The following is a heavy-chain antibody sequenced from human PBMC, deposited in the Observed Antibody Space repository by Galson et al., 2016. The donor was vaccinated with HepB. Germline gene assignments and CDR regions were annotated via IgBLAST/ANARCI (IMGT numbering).Heavy chain of an antibody. D-gene: IGHD1-26*01. V-gene: IGHV3-30*03. CDR1: GFTFSSYG. J-gene: IGHJ4*02. CDR3: ARDSSSQWALTH. Sequence: SLRLSCAASGFTFSSYGMHWVRQAPGKGLEWVAVITYDGRKTYYADSVKGRFTISRDNSKNTYLQMISLGAEDTAVYYCARDSSSQWALTHWGQGTLVTGSS. CDR2: ITYDGRKT.